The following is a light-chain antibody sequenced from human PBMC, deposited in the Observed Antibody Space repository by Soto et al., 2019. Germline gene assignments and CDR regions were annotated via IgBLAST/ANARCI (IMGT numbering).Light chain of an antibody. Sequence: QSVLTQPASVSGSPGQSITISCTGTSSDVGSYNLVSWYQQHPGKAPKLMIYEVSKRPSGVSNRFSGSKSGNTASLTISGLQAEDEADYYCCSYEVSSTYVLGTGTKVTVL. V-gene: IGLV2-23*02. J-gene: IGLJ1*01. CDR1: SSDVGSYNL. CDR2: EVS. CDR3: CSYEVSSTYV.